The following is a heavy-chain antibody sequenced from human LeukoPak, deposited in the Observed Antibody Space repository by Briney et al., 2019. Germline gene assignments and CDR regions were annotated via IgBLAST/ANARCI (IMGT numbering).Heavy chain of an antibody. D-gene: IGHD6-13*01. Sequence: GGSLRLSCAASGFTFSSYWMSWVRQAPGKGLEWVANIKQDGSEKYYVDSVKGRFTISRDNAKNSLYLQMNSLRAEDTAVYYCARDLDSSSWFRGLDYYHGMDVWGQGTTVTVSS. J-gene: IGHJ6*02. CDR1: GFTFSSYW. V-gene: IGHV3-7*01. CDR2: IKQDGSEK. CDR3: ARDLDSSSWFRGLDYYHGMDV.